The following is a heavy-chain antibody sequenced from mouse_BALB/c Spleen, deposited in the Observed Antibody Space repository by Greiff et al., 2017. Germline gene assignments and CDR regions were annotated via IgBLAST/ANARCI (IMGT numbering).Heavy chain of an antibody. CDR1: GFSLTSYG. V-gene: IGHV2-9*02. Sequence: VKVVESGPGLVAPSQSLSITCTVSGFSLTSYGVHWVRQPPGKGLEWLGVIWAGGSTNYNSALMSRLSISKDNSKSQVFLKMNSLQTDDTAMYYCARYGNSGSFDVWGAGTTVTVSS. D-gene: IGHD2-1*01. CDR3: ARYGNSGSFDV. J-gene: IGHJ1*01. CDR2: IWAGGST.